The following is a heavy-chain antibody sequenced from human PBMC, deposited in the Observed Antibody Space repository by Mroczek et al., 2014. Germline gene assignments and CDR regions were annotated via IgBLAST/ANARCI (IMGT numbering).Heavy chain of an antibody. D-gene: IGHD6-19*01. V-gene: IGHV4-61*02. CDR2: IYTSGST. CDR1: GGSISSGSYS. Sequence: VQLVESGPGLVKPSQTLSLTCTVSGGSISSGSYSWSWIRQPAGKGLEWIGRIYTSGSTNYNPSLKSRVTMSVDTSKNQFSLKLNSMTAADTAVYYCARDLKTGWAIGTWGQGTVVTVSS. J-gene: IGHJ4*02. CDR3: ARDLKTGWAIGT.